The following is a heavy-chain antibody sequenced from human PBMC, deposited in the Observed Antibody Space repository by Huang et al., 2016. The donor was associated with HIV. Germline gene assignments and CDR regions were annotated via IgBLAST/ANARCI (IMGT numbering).Heavy chain of an antibody. J-gene: IGHJ4*02. V-gene: IGHV1-8*01. Sequence: QVQLVQSGPEVKKPGASVKVSCQTSGYIFSNYDINWVRQAPGQGRQWRGWLNPNSGKTAYGQNVQGRVTLTRSTSTGAAYMVLNSLTSQDTAVYYCARLTSGWYQDYWGQGTLVTVSS. CDR1: GYIFSNYD. CDR3: ARLTSGWYQDY. D-gene: IGHD6-19*01. CDR2: LNPNSGKT.